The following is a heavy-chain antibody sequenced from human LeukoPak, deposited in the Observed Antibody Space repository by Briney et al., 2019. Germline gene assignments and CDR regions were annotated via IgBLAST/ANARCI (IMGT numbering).Heavy chain of an antibody. J-gene: IGHJ6*03. CDR3: AAAYYDFWSGYQSYYYYYMDV. V-gene: IGHV1-69*05. D-gene: IGHD3-3*01. Sequence: SVKVSCKASGGTFSSYAISWVRQAPGQGLEWMGGIIPIFGTANYAQKFQGRVTITTDESTSTAYMELSSLRSEDTAVYYCAAAYYDFWSGYQSYYYYYMDVWGKGTTVTVSS. CDR2: IIPIFGTA. CDR1: GGTFSSYA.